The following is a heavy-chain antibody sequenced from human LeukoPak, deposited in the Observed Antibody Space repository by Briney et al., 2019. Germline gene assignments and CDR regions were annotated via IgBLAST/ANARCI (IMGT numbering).Heavy chain of an antibody. J-gene: IGHJ4*02. Sequence: PGGSLRLSCAASGFTFSRYAMSWVRQAPGKGLEWVSALGVSVSGYGGSTYYADSVKGRFTISRDNSKNTLYLQMNSLRAEDTAVYYCAKGLWFGEFCGFDYWGQGTLVTVSS. CDR2: LGVSVSGYGGST. CDR1: GFTFSRYA. D-gene: IGHD3-10*01. V-gene: IGHV3-23*01. CDR3: AKGLWFGEFCGFDY.